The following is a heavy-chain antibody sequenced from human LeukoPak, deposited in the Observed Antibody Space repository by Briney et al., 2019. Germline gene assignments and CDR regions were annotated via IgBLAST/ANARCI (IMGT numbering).Heavy chain of an antibody. D-gene: IGHD5-24*01. CDR3: ARGWRWLQFISFGFDY. Sequence: SETLSLTCTVSGGSISSGNYYWSWLRQPAGKGLEWIGRIYTRGSTKYTPSLKSRVTISVDTSKNQFSLKLSSVTAADTAVYYCARGWRWLQFISFGFDYWGQGTLVTVSS. J-gene: IGHJ4*02. CDR1: GGSISSGNYY. V-gene: IGHV4-61*02. CDR2: IYTRGST.